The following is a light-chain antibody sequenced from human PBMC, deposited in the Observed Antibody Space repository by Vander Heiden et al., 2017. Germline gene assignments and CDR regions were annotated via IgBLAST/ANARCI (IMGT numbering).Light chain of an antibody. V-gene: IGKV1-5*01. J-gene: IGKJ1*01. CDR1: QTIHKW. CDR2: DAS. Sequence: DIQMTQSPATLSSSVEDRVTISCRASQTIHKWLAWYQQKPGKAPELLIYDASTLQSGVPSRFSGGGSGTEFTLTISSLQPDDFATYYCQQYDTFPWTFGRGTKVDI. CDR3: QQYDTFPWT.